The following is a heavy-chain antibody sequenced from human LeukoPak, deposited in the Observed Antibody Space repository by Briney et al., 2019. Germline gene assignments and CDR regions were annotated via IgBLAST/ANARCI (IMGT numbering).Heavy chain of an antibody. J-gene: IGHJ6*02. CDR1: GFTFSSYS. CDR3: AKNYDILTGYWYYGMNV. D-gene: IGHD3-9*01. Sequence: AGGSLRLSCAASGFTFSSYSMNWVRQAPGKGLEWVSVVSGSGGSTYYADSVRGRFTISRDNSKNTLFLQMNSLRAEDTAVYYCAKNYDILTGYWYYGMNVWGQGATVTVSS. CDR2: VSGSGGST. V-gene: IGHV3-23*01.